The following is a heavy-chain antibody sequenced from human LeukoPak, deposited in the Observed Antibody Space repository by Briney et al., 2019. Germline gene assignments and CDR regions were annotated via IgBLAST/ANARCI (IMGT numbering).Heavy chain of an antibody. CDR1: GGSLSSGGYY. J-gene: IGHJ4*02. V-gene: IGHV4-31*03. Sequence: SQTLSLTCTVSGGSLSSGGYYWTWIRQHPGKGLEWIGHISYSGSTYYNPSLNSRVTISGGTSKSQFSLKLSSVTAADTAVYYCARVRGYSYGELDYWGRGTLVTVSS. CDR2: ISYSGST. CDR3: ARVRGYSYGELDY. D-gene: IGHD5-18*01.